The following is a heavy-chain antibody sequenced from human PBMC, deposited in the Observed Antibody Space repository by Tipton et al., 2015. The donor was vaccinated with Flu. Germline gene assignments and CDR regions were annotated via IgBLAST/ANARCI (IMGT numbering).Heavy chain of an antibody. Sequence: GSLRLSCTASEFTFSDYWMHWVRQAPGKGLVWVAHISEDGSATDYVDDVKGRFTISRDNAKNTLYLQMNSLRAEDTAVYYCTRAWAGLDLWGRGTLVTVSS. V-gene: IGHV3-74*01. CDR1: EFTFSDYW. CDR3: TRAWAGLDL. CDR2: ISEDGSAT. J-gene: IGHJ2*01. D-gene: IGHD1-26*01.